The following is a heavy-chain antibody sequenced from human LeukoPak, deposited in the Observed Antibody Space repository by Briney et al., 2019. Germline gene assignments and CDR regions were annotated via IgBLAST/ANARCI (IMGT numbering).Heavy chain of an antibody. D-gene: IGHD3-10*01. CDR1: GGSISSGSYY. Sequence: PSETLSLTCTVSGGSISSGSYYWSWIRQPAGKGLEWIGRIYTSGSTNYNPSLKSRVTISVDTSKNQFSLKLSSVTAADTAVYYCARYGSGSYVDYWGQGTLVTVSS. CDR3: ARYGSGSYVDY. J-gene: IGHJ4*02. V-gene: IGHV4-61*02. CDR2: IYTSGST.